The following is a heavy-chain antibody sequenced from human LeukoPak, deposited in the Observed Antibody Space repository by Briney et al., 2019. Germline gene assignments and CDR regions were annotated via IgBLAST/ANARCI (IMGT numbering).Heavy chain of an antibody. V-gene: IGHV3-30-3*01. J-gene: IGHJ5*02. CDR1: GFTLSSYA. D-gene: IGHD2-8*01. CDR2: ISYDGSNK. CDR3: ARDRRMVYNWFDP. Sequence: GGSLRLSCAASGFTLSSYAMHWVRQAPGKGLEWVAVISYDGSNKYYADSVKGRFTISRDNSKNTLYLQMNSLRAEDTAVYYCARDRRMVYNWFDPWGQGTLVTVSS.